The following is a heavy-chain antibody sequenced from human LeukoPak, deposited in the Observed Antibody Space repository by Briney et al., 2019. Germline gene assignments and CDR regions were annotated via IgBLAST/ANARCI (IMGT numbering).Heavy chain of an antibody. CDR2: ISYTGST. CDR1: GFSISTNSYH. J-gene: IGHJ6*02. CDR3: ARFLGRSMAASDPYGMDV. V-gene: IGHV4-39*01. Sequence: SETLSLTCTVSGFSISTNSYHWGWIRQPPGKGLEWIGTISYTGSTYYNPSLKSRVTMSVDTSKNQFSLWLSSVTAADTSVYYCARFLGRSMAASDPYGMDVWGQGTTVTVSS. D-gene: IGHD5-24*01.